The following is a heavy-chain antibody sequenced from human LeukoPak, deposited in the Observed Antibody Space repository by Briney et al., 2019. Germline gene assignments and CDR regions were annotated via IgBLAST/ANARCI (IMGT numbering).Heavy chain of an antibody. D-gene: IGHD3-22*01. CDR1: GFTFSSYG. V-gene: IGHV3-30*18. CDR2: ISYDGSNK. CDR3: AKSPWGDSSGYYSDY. Sequence: PGGSLRLSCAASGFTFSSYGMHWVRQAPGKGLEWVAVISYDGSNKYYADSVKGRFTISRDNSKNTLYLQMNSLRAEDTAVYYCAKSPWGDSSGYYSDYWGQGTLVTVSS. J-gene: IGHJ4*02.